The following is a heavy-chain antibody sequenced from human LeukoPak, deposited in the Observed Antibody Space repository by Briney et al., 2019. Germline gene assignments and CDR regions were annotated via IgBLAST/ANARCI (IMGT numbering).Heavy chain of an antibody. V-gene: IGHV3-7*05. Sequence: GSLRLSCAASGFTFSNYGMTWVRQAPGKGLEWVANIKQDGSEKYYVDSVKGRFTISRDNAKNSLYLQMNSLRAEDMAVYYCARGHVWFDPWGQGTLVTVSS. CDR3: ARGHVWFDP. CDR2: IKQDGSEK. CDR1: GFTFSNYG. J-gene: IGHJ5*02.